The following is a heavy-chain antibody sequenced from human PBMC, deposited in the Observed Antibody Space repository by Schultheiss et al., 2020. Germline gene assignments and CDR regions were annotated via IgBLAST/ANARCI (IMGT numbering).Heavy chain of an antibody. Sequence: ASVKVSCKASGYTFSGYNIHWVRQAPGQGLEWMGRIDPNSGNTGYAQKFQGRVTMTRNTSISTAYMELSSLRSEDTAVYYCARVPPPKEHYYYYYGMDVWGQGTTVTVS. CDR2: IDPNSGNT. CDR1: GYTFSGYN. CDR3: ARVPPPKEHYYYYYGMDV. V-gene: IGHV1-8*02. J-gene: IGHJ6*02.